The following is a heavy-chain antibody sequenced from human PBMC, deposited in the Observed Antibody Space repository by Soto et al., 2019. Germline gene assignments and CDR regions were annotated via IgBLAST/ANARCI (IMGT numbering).Heavy chain of an antibody. CDR1: GFTFSSYA. J-gene: IGHJ4*02. D-gene: IGHD2-15*01. V-gene: IGHV3-30-3*01. Sequence: QVQLVESGGGVVQPGRSLRLSCAASGFTFSSYAMHWVRQAPGKGLEWVAVISYDGSNKYYADSVKGRFTISSDNSKNTLYLQMNSLRAEDTAVYYCAREGMVAATLVDYWGQGTLVTVSS. CDR2: ISYDGSNK. CDR3: AREGMVAATLVDY.